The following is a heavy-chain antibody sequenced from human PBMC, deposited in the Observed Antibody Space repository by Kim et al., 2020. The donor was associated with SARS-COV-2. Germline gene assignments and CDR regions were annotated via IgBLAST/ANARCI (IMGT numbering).Heavy chain of an antibody. D-gene: IGHD3-9*01. CDR3: ARGRRWYFEVGDAFDI. CDR2: INHSGST. Sequence: SETLSLTCAVYGGSFSGYYWSWIRQPPGKGLEWIGEINHSGSTNYNPSLKSRVTISVDTSKNQFSLKLSSVTAADTAVYYCARGRRWYFEVGDAFDIWGQGTMVTVSS. CDR1: GGSFSGYY. J-gene: IGHJ3*02. V-gene: IGHV4-34*01.